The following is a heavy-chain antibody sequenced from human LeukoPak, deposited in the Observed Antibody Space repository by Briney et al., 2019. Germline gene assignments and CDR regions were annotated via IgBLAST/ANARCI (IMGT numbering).Heavy chain of an antibody. CDR1: GGSFSGYF. CDR3: ARETPPGGRHGGAFDY. CDR2: SDHSGTT. D-gene: IGHD1-26*01. V-gene: IGHV4-34*01. Sequence: PSETLSLTCAVYGGSFSGYFWIWIRQPPGKGLEWIGESDHSGTTNYNPSLKSRVTMSVDTSKNQFSLKLSSVTAADTAVYYCARETPPGGRHGGAFDYWGRGTLVTVSS. J-gene: IGHJ4*02.